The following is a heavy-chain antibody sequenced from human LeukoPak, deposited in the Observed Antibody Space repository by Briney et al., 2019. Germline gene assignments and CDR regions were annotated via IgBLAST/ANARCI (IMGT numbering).Heavy chain of an antibody. CDR3: AKDGALYDFWSGYPHQTNWFDP. CDR1: GFTFRSDA. J-gene: IGHJ5*02. V-gene: IGHV3-23*01. CDR2: ISGSGGST. D-gene: IGHD3-3*01. Sequence: GGSLRVYSAASGFTFRSDAMSGVRQATGKGVEWGSAISGSGGSTDYAESGKGRFTIAREKYKKRMYVKKNRQRAKDTAVYYCAKDGALYDFWSGYPHQTNWFDPWGQGTLVTVSS.